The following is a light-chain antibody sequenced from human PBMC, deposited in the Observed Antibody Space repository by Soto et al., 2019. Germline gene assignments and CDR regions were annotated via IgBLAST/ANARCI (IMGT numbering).Light chain of an antibody. Sequence: EIVLTQSPGTLYLSPGERATLSCRASQSINTRSLAWYEQKPDQTPRLLIYGASNRATGITDRFRGSGSGTDCPLTIRQLEPEDVAVYYGEQFGSSPGFTFGAGTKVDI. CDR3: EQFGSSPGFT. CDR2: GAS. V-gene: IGKV3-20*01. CDR1: QSINTRS. J-gene: IGKJ3*01.